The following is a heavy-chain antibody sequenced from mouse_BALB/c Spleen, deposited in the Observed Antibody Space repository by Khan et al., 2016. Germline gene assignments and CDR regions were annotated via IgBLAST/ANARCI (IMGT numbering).Heavy chain of an antibody. V-gene: IGHV1-87*01. CDR1: GYTFTNYW. Sequence: QVQLQQSGSELARPGASVKLSCKASGYTFTNYWMQWIKQRPGQGLEWIGAIYPGDGDTRYAQKFEGKTTLTADTSSSTVYMQLDNLASEDSAVXYCTRGYGSSFVAWFTYWGQGTLVTVSA. D-gene: IGHD1-1*01. CDR3: TRGYGSSFVAWFTY. J-gene: IGHJ3*01. CDR2: IYPGDGDT.